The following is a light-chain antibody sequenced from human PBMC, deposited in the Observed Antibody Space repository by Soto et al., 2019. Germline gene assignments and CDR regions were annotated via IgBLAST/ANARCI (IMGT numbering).Light chain of an antibody. J-gene: IGKJ5*01. V-gene: IGKV3-20*01. Sequence: EIVLTQSPGTLSLSPVERATLSCMASQSLSRNYIAWYQHRPGQAPRLLIYGASSRATGIPDRFSGIGSGAVFTLTIAGLEPEDFAVYYCQQYDTSPPITFGQGTRLEIK. CDR2: GAS. CDR3: QQYDTSPPIT. CDR1: QSLSRNY.